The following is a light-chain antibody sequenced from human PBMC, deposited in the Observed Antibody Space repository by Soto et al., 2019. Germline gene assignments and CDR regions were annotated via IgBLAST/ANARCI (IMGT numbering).Light chain of an antibody. Sequence: DIQMTQSPSTLSASVGDRVTITCRASQSISTWLAWYQQEPGKAPKLLIHKASSLQSGVPSRFSGSGSGTDFTLTISSLHPEDFAAYYCQQLRSYPSTFGGGTKVEI. CDR3: QQLRSYPST. J-gene: IGKJ4*01. CDR1: QSISTW. CDR2: KAS. V-gene: IGKV1-5*03.